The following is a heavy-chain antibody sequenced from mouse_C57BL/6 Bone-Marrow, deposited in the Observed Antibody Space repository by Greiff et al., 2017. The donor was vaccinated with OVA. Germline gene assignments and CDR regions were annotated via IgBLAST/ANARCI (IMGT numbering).Heavy chain of an antibody. CDR1: GYTFTSYW. J-gene: IGHJ1*03. CDR2: IDPNSGGT. D-gene: IGHD1-1*01. V-gene: IGHV1-72*01. Sequence: QVQLQQPGAELVKPGASVKLSCKASGYTFTSYWMHWVKQRPGRGLERIGRIDPNSGGTKYNEKFKSKATLTVDKPSSTAYMQLSSLTSEDSAVYYCARSTTVVGNWYFDVWGTGTTVTVSS. CDR3: ARSTTVVGNWYFDV.